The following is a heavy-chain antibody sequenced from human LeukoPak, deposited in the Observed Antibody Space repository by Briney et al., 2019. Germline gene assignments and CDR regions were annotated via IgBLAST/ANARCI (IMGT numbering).Heavy chain of an antibody. CDR1: GGSISSYY. J-gene: IGHJ3*02. D-gene: IGHD2-2*01. CDR3: ARHHCSSTSCYWTFYHDAFDI. Sequence: SDTLSLTCTVSGGSISSYYWSWIRQPPGKGLEWIGYIYYSGSTNYNPSLKSRVTISVDTSKNQFSLKLSSVTAADTAVYYCARHHCSSTSCYWTFYHDAFDIWGQGTMVTVSS. CDR2: IYYSGST. V-gene: IGHV4-59*08.